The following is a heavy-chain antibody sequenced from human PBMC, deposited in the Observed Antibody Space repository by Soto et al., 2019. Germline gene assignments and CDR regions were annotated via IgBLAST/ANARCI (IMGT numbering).Heavy chain of an antibody. CDR3: ARESEDLTSNFDY. Sequence: GSLRLSCAASGFTFTRYSMNWVRQAPGKGLEWVSSISSTTNYIYYGDSMKGRFTISRDNAKNSLYLEMNSLRAEDTAVYYCARESEDLTSNFDYWGQGTLVTVSS. CDR2: ISSTTNYI. V-gene: IGHV3-21*06. CDR1: GFTFTRYS. J-gene: IGHJ4*02.